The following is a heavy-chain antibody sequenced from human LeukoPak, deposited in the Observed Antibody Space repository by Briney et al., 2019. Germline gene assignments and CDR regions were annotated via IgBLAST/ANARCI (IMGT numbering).Heavy chain of an antibody. Sequence: SETLSLTCSVSGGSVNSNSHYWGWIRRPPGGGLERIGNIYYGGNTFYNSTLRSRVTISADTSRNQFSLRLNSVTVADTGIYYCARLESSYYYYYMDVWRKGTTVIVSS. CDR3: ARLESSYYYYYMDV. CDR1: GGSVNSNSHY. V-gene: IGHV4-39*01. CDR2: IYYGGNT. J-gene: IGHJ6*03. D-gene: IGHD1-1*01.